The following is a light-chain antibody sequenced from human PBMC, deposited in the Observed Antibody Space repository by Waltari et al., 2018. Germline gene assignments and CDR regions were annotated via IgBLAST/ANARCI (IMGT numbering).Light chain of an antibody. J-gene: IGKJ1*01. CDR1: QSISSY. V-gene: IGKV1-39*01. CDR2: AAS. CDR3: QQSYSTLLWT. Sequence: DIQMTQSPSSLSASVRDRVTITCRASQSISSYLNWYQQKPGKAPKLLIYAASSLQSGVPSRFSGSGSGTDFTLTISSLQPEDFATYYCQQSYSTLLWTFGQGTKVEIK.